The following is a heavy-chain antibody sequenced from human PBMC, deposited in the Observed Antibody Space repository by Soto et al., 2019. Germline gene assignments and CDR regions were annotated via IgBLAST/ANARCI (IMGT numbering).Heavy chain of an antibody. Sequence: GASLKVSCKVSGYTLTELSMHWVRQAPGKGLEWMGGFDPEDGEAIYAQKFQGRVTMTEDTSTDTAYMELSSLRSEDTAVYYCATTTQDAAFDIWGQGTMVTVSS. D-gene: IGHD2-15*01. CDR1: GYTLTELS. CDR3: ATTTQDAAFDI. CDR2: FDPEDGEA. J-gene: IGHJ3*02. V-gene: IGHV1-24*01.